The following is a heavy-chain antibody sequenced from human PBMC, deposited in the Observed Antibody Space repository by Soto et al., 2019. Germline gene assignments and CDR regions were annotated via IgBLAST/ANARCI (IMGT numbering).Heavy chain of an antibody. V-gene: IGHV4-38-2*01. D-gene: IGHD3-22*01. CDR3: ARQYYYDSSGYGNNWFDP. CDR2: IYHSGST. CDR1: GYSISSGYY. J-gene: IGHJ5*02. Sequence: SETLSLTCAVSGYSISSGYYWGWIRQPPGKGLEWIGSIYHSGSTYYNPSLKSRVTISVDTSKNQFSLKLSSVTAADTAVYYCARQYYYDSSGYGNNWFDPWGQGTLVTV.